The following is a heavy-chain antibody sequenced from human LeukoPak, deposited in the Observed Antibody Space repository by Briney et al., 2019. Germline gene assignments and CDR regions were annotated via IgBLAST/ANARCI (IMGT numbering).Heavy chain of an antibody. D-gene: IGHD6-13*01. J-gene: IGHJ4*01. V-gene: IGHV3-23*01. Sequence: RGSLRLSCAASGFTFSSYAMSWVRPAPGKGLEWVSAISGSGGSTYYADSVKGRFTLSRDNSKNTLYMQMNSLRAEDTAVYYCAKVGSRWYHHFDYWGQGTMVTVSS. CDR3: AKVGSRWYHHFDY. CDR1: GFTFSSYA. CDR2: ISGSGGST.